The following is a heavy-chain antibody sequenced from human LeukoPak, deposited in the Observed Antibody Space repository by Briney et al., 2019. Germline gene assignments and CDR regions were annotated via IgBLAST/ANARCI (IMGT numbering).Heavy chain of an antibody. CDR3: ARDRSEGYYGSGSYFNWFDP. D-gene: IGHD3-10*01. CDR1: GGSISISNW. J-gene: IGHJ5*02. CDR2: IYHSGSI. Sequence: SETLSLTCAVSGGSISISNWWSWVRQPPGKGLEWIGEIYHSGSINYNPSLKSRVTISVDKSKNQFSLKLSSVTAADTAVYYCARDRSEGYYGSGSYFNWFDPWGQGTLVTVSS. V-gene: IGHV4-4*02.